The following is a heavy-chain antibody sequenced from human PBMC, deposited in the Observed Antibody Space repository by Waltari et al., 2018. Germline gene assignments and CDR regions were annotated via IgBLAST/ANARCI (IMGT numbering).Heavy chain of an antibody. CDR3: ARAKENWGRNAFDI. V-gene: IGHV4-4*07. Sequence: QVQLQESGPGLVKPSETLSLTCTVSGDSISTYYWSWIRQPAGKGLEWIGRFYNSGTTYYNPYLKSRVTMSVDTSNNQFALKLDSVTAADTAVYYCARAKENWGRNAFDIWGQGTVLTVSS. CDR1: GDSISTYY. D-gene: IGHD7-27*01. CDR2: FYNSGTT. J-gene: IGHJ3*02.